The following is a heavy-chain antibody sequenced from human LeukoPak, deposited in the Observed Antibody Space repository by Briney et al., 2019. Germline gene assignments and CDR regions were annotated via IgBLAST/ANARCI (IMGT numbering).Heavy chain of an antibody. D-gene: IGHD6-13*01. CDR3: ARRGSSWPYDDY. CDR2: IYYSGST. CDR1: GGSISSSSYY. J-gene: IGHJ4*02. V-gene: IGHV4-39*01. Sequence: PSETLSLTCTVSGGSISSSSYYWGWIRQPPGKGLEWIGSIYYSGSTYYNPSLKSRVTISVDTSKNQFSLRLSSVTAADTAVYYCARRGSSWPYDDYWGQGTLVTVSS.